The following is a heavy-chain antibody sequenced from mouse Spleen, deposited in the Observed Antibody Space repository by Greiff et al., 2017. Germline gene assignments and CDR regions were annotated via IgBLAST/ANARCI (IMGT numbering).Heavy chain of an antibody. CDR2: ISSGGSYT. V-gene: IGHV5-9-4*01. CDR1: GFTFSSYA. D-gene: IGHD4-1*01. J-gene: IGHJ4*01. Sequence: EVKLVESGGGLVKPGGSLKLSCAASGFTFSSYAMSWVRQSPEKRLEWVAEISSGGSYTYYPDTVTGRFTISRDNAKNTLHLEMSSLRSEDTAMYYCARGDWAGYAMDYWGQGTSVTVSS. CDR3: ARGDWAGYAMDY.